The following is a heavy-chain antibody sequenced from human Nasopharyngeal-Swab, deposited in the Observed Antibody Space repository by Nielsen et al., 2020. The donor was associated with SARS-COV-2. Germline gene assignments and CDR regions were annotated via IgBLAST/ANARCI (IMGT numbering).Heavy chain of an antibody. CDR2: INWNSGRK. CDR3: ARGTADYSNPSFDY. D-gene: IGHD4-11*01. CDR1: GFTFDDYT. J-gene: IGHJ4*01. Sequence: GGSLRLSCEASGFTFDDYTMHWVRQAPGKGLEWVSGINWNSGRKGYADSVKGRFTISRDNAKNSLYLLVNSLRSEDTALYYCARGTADYSNPSFDYWGQGTLVTVSS. V-gene: IGHV3-9*01.